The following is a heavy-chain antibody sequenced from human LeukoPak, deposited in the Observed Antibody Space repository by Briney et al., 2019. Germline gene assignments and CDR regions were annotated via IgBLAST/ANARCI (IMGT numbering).Heavy chain of an antibody. V-gene: IGHV4-39*07. CDR1: GGSISSSSYY. D-gene: IGHD1-26*01. CDR2: IYYSGST. CDR3: ARDRLGLDY. Sequence: PSETLSLTCTVSGGSISSSSYYWGWIRQPPGKGLEWIGSIYYSGSTYYNPSLKSRVTISVDTSKNQFSLKLSSVTAADTAVYYCARDRLGLDYWGQGTLVTVSS. J-gene: IGHJ4*02.